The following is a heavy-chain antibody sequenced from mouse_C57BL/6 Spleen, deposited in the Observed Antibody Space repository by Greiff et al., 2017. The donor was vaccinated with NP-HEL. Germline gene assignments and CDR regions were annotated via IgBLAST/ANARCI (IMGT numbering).Heavy chain of an antibody. CDR2: ISYDGSN. V-gene: IGHV3-6*01. J-gene: IGHJ2*01. CDR3: ARDLWSNYFDY. CDR1: GYSITSGYY. Sequence: EVKVEESGPGLVKPSQSLSLTCSVTGYSITSGYYWNWIRQFPGNKLEWMGYISYDGSNNYNPSLKNRISITRDTSKNQFFLKLNSVTTEDTATYYCARDLWSNYFDYWGQGTTLTVSS. D-gene: IGHD6-5*01.